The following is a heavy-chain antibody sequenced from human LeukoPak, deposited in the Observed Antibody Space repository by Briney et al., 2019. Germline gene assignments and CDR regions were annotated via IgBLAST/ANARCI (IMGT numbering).Heavy chain of an antibody. CDR1: GGSFSGYY. CDR2: INHSGST. D-gene: IGHD4-17*01. V-gene: IGHV4-34*01. J-gene: IGHJ3*02. CDR3: ARDLVTVTKGFDI. Sequence: SETLSLTCAVYGGSFSGYYWSWIRQPPGKGLEWIGEINHSGSTNYNPSLKSRVTISVDTSKNQFSLKLSSMTAADTAVYYCARDLVTVTKGFDIWGQGTMVSVSS.